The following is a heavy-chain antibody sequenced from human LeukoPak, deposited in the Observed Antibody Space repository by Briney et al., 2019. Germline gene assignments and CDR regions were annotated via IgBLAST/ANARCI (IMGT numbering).Heavy chain of an antibody. V-gene: IGHV1-2*06. CDR3: ARAPPVGPTTSPDY. CDR1: GFSFNSHG. Sequence: GRSLRLSCAASGFSFNSHGMHWVRQAPGQGPEWMGRIHPNTGGTNYAQKFQGRVTMTSDPSLSAAYLELSGLTSDDTAVYYCARAPPVGPTTSPDYWGQGTLVTVTS. D-gene: IGHD2-2*01. J-gene: IGHJ4*02. CDR2: IHPNTGGT.